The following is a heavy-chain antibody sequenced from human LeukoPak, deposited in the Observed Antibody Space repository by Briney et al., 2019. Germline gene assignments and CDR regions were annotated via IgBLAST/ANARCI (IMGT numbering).Heavy chain of an antibody. CDR1: GGSISSGGYY. V-gene: IGHV4-31*03. CDR3: ASRGYSYGYFDY. Sequence: PSQTLSLTCTVSGGSISSGGYYWSWIRQHPGKGLEWIGYIYYSGSTYYNPSLKSRVTISVDTSKNQFSLKLSSVTAADTAVYYCASRGYSYGYFDYWGQGTLVTVSS. CDR2: IYYSGST. J-gene: IGHJ4*02. D-gene: IGHD5-18*01.